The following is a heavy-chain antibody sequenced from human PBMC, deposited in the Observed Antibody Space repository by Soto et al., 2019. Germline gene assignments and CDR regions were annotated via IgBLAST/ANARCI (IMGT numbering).Heavy chain of an antibody. CDR3: ARSSTSGDV. CDR2: ISTSSGSR. Sequence: EVQLADSGGGLVKPGESLTLSCAASGFSFGSYVMNWVRQAPGKGLEWVSSISTSSGSRYYADSVRGRFTISRDNAKNSVYLQMNSLRVDDTAVYYCARSSTSGDVWGHGTTVTVSS. J-gene: IGHJ6*02. D-gene: IGHD2-2*01. V-gene: IGHV3-21*06. CDR1: GFSFGSYV.